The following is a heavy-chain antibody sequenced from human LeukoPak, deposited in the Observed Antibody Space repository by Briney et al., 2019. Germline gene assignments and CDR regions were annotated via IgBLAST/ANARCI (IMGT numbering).Heavy chain of an antibody. J-gene: IGHJ4*02. D-gene: IGHD2-2*02. CDR3: ARAERSGPAAIGIDY. V-gene: IGHV3-53*05. Sequence: SVKGRFTISRDNSKNTLYLQMNSLRPEDTAVYYCARAERSGPAAIGIDYWGQGTLVTVSS.